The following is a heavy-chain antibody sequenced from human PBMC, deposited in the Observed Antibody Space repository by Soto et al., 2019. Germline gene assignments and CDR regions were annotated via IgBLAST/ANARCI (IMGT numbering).Heavy chain of an antibody. Sequence: PGESLKISCKGSGYSFISYWIGWVRQMPGKGLEWMGIIYPGDSDTRYSPSFQGQVTISADKSISTAYLQWSSLKASDTAMYYCARHAQYYYGSGIPSYYYGMDVWGQGTTVTVSS. J-gene: IGHJ6*02. D-gene: IGHD3-10*01. CDR3: ARHAQYYYGSGIPSYYYGMDV. CDR1: GYSFISYW. CDR2: IYPGDSDT. V-gene: IGHV5-51*01.